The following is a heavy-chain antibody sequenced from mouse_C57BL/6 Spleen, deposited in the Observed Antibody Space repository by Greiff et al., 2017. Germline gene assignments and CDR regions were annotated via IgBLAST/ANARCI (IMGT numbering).Heavy chain of an antibody. CDR2: LDPSNVDP. CDR1: GFTINNTY. J-gene: IGHJ3*01. D-gene: IGHD2-1*01. CDR3: ALLWYPRGFAY. V-gene: IGHV14-3*01. Sequence: VQLQQPVAELVRPGASVKLSCTASGFTINNTYMHWVKQRPVHGLEWIGRLDPSNVDPNYAPKFQCNATITAGTSSNTAYLQLSSLTSEDSAICYCALLWYPRGFAYWGQGTLVTVSA.